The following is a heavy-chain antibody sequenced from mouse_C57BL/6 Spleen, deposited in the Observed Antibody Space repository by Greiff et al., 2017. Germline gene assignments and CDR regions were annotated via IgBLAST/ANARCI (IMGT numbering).Heavy chain of an antibody. CDR1: GYTFTSYW. J-gene: IGHJ3*01. CDR3: ARGHGSRDWFAY. Sequence: QVQLQQPGAELVRPGTSVKLSCKASGYTFTSYWMHWVKQRPGQGLEWIGVIDPSDSYTNYNQKFKGKATLTVDTSSSTAYMQLSSLTSEDSAVYYCARGHGSRDWFAYWGQGTLVTVSA. D-gene: IGHD1-1*01. V-gene: IGHV1-59*01. CDR2: IDPSDSYT.